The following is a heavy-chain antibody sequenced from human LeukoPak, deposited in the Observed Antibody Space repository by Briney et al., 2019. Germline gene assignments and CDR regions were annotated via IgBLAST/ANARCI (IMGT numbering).Heavy chain of an antibody. D-gene: IGHD6-19*01. CDR3: ASAGIAVAGLGY. CDR1: GFTFSSYG. J-gene: IGHJ4*02. V-gene: IGHV3-48*04. CDR2: ISSSSSTI. Sequence: GGSLRLSCAASGFTFSSYGMNWVRQAPGKELEWVSYISSSSSTIYYADSVKGRLTISRDNAKNSLFLQMNSLRAEDSAVYYCASAGIAVAGLGYWGQGTLVTVSS.